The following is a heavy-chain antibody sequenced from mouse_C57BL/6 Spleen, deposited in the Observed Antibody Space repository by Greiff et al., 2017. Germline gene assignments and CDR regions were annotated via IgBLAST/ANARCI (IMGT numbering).Heavy chain of an antibody. Sequence: EVQLQQSGPELVKPGASVKISCKASGYTFTDYYMNWVKQSHGKSLEWIGDINPNNGGTSYNQKFKGKATLTVDKSSSTAYMELRSLTSEDSAVYYCAKFCLNLDYFDYWGQGTTLTVSS. V-gene: IGHV1-26*01. CDR1: GYTFTDYY. CDR3: AKFCLNLDYFDY. CDR2: INPNNGGT. J-gene: IGHJ2*01.